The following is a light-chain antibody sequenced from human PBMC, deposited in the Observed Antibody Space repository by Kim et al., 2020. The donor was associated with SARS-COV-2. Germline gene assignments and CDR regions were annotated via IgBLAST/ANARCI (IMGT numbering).Light chain of an antibody. V-gene: IGKV1-8*01. CDR3: QQYYTYPPT. Sequence: ASTGDRVTITCRATQGISSSLAWYQQKAGTAPQLLIYAASTLQSGVPSRFSGSGSGTDFTLTISCLQSEDFATYYCQQYYTYPPTFGGGTKVDIK. CDR2: AAS. CDR1: QGISSS. J-gene: IGKJ4*01.